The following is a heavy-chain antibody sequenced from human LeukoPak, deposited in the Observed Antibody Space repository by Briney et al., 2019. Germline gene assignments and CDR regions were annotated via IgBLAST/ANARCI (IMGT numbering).Heavy chain of an antibody. V-gene: IGHV1-69*13. Sequence: VASVKVSCKASGYTFTSYGISWVRQAPGQGLEWMGGIIPIFGTANYAQKFQGRVTITADESTSTAYMELSSLRSEDTAVYYCATRDHPGYSGYDFDYWGQGTLVTVSS. CDR1: GYTFTSYG. D-gene: IGHD5-12*01. CDR2: IIPIFGTA. J-gene: IGHJ4*02. CDR3: ATRDHPGYSGYDFDY.